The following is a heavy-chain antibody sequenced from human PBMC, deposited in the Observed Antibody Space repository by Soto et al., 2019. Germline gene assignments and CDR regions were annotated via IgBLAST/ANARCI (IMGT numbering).Heavy chain of an antibody. V-gene: IGHV4-34*01. CDR1: GGSFSGYY. Sequence: SDTLSLTCAVYGGSFSGYYWSWIRQPPGKGLEWIGEINHSGSTNYNPSLKSRVTISVDTSKNQFSLKLSSVTAADTAVYYCARRFYDFWSGPHYGMDVWGQGTTVTV. CDR2: INHSGST. J-gene: IGHJ6*02. CDR3: ARRFYDFWSGPHYGMDV. D-gene: IGHD3-3*01.